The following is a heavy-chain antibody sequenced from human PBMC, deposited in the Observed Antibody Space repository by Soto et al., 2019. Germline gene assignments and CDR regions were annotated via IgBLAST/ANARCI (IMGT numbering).Heavy chain of an antibody. V-gene: IGHV6-1*01. CDR3: ARGVAGSGFDL. J-gene: IGHJ4*02. Sequence: PSQNLSLTCAISGDSVSSNTAAWNWIRSSPSRGLEWLGRTYYRSNWRHDYAVSVKSRITVNPDTSKNHFSLQLNSVTPDDTAVYYCARGVAGSGFDLWGQGTRVNV. CDR1: GDSVSSNTAA. D-gene: IGHD6-19*01. CDR2: TYYRSNWRH.